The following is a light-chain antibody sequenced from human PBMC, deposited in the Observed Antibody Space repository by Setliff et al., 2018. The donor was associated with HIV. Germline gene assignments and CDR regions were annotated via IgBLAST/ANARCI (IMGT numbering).Light chain of an antibody. CDR3: CSNTGSNTYV. V-gene: IGLV2-23*01. CDR2: QAT. J-gene: IGLJ1*01. Sequence: HSVLAQPAYVSGSPGQSITISCTGTSSDVGRYNLDAWYQQHPGTAPKRMIYQATKRLSGVSNRFSGSKSGNTASLTISGLQAEDEADYYCCSNTGSNTYVFGTGTKVTVL. CDR1: SSDVGRYNL.